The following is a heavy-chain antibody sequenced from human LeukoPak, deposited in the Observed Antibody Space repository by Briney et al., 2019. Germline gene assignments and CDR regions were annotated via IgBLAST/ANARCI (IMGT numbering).Heavy chain of an antibody. J-gene: IGHJ4*02. D-gene: IGHD3-22*01. CDR3: ARGNYDSSGPYYFDY. Sequence: PGGSLRLSCAASGFTFSSYEMIWVRQAPGKGLEWVSYISSSGTTIYYADSVKGRFTISSDNAKNSLYLQMISLRAEDTAVYSCARGNYDSSGPYYFDYWGQGTLVTVSS. CDR1: GFTFSSYE. CDR2: ISSSGTTI. V-gene: IGHV3-48*03.